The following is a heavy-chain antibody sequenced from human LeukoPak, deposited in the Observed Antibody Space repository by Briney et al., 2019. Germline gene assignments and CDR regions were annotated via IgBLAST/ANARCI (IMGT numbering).Heavy chain of an antibody. D-gene: IGHD2-2*01. CDR2: IYTSGST. J-gene: IGHJ3*02. Sequence: SETLSLTCTISGSISGYYWSWIRQPPGKGLEWIGYIYTSGSTNYNPSLESRVTISVDTSKNQFSLDLSSVTAADTAVYYCARQKCTSTSCLTKNAFDIWGQGTMVTVSS. V-gene: IGHV4-4*09. CDR1: GSISGYY. CDR3: ARQKCTSTSCLTKNAFDI.